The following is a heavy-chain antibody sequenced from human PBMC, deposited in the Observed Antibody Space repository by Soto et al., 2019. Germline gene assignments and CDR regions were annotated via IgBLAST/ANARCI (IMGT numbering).Heavy chain of an antibody. CDR1: GFTFSSYP. Sequence: GGSLRLSCAASGFTFSSYPMNWVRQAPGKGLEWVSGISWNSGSIGYADSVKGRFTISRDNAKNSLYLQMNSLRAEDTALYYCAKAGFWSGYYSLVDYWGQGTLVTVSS. CDR3: AKAGFWSGYYSLVDY. V-gene: IGHV3-9*01. CDR2: ISWNSGSI. D-gene: IGHD3-3*01. J-gene: IGHJ4*02.